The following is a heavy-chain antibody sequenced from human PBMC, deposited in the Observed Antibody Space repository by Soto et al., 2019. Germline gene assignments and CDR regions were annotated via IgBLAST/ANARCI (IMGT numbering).Heavy chain of an antibody. CDR3: AKDPEILPAGRTFYYYYGMDV. D-gene: IGHD2-2*01. Sequence: QVQLVESGGGVVQPGRSLRLSCAASGFTFSSYGMHWVRQAPGKGLEWVAVISHDGSNKYYADSVKGRFTISRDNSKNTLYLQMNSLRAEDTAVYYCAKDPEILPAGRTFYYYYGMDVWGQGTTVTVSS. CDR1: GFTFSSYG. V-gene: IGHV3-30*18. J-gene: IGHJ6*02. CDR2: ISHDGSNK.